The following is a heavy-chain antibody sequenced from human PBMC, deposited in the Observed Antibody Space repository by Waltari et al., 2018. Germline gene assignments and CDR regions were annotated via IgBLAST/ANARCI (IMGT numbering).Heavy chain of an antibody. CDR2: CDPEKGEK. D-gene: IGHD6-19*01. CDR3: AILTGGGGQWLIDWFDP. Sequence: EVQLVQSGAEVKKPGATVKISCKASGYTFTDYYMHWVQQAPGKGLEWMGRCDPEKGEKIYAWKFQGRLPLTADPSTDKPYMGLSRLRSGNTAVFSCAILTGGGGQWLIDWFDPWGQGTLVTVSS. J-gene: IGHJ5*02. CDR1: GYTFTDYY. V-gene: IGHV1-69-2*01.